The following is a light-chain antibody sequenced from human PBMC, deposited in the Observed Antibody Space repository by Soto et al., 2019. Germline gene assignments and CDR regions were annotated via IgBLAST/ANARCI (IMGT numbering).Light chain of an antibody. CDR1: QSISTW. CDR3: QQYHTYPWM. J-gene: IGKJ1*01. Sequence: DRVSITCLASQSISTWLAWYQQKPGKAPKFLIYDASSLESGVPSRFSGSGSGTEFTLTISSLQPDDFATYYCQQYHTYPWMFGQGSKV. CDR2: DAS. V-gene: IGKV1-5*01.